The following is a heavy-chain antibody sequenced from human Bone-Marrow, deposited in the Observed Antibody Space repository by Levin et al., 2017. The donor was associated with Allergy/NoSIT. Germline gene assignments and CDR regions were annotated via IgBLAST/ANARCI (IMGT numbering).Heavy chain of an antibody. CDR1: GFTFSSYA. V-gene: IGHV3-30-3*01. D-gene: IGHD2-15*01. CDR2: ISYVGSNK. Sequence: GGSLRLSCAASGFTFSSYAMHWVRQAPGKGLEWVAVISYVGSNKYYADSVKGRFTISRDNSKNTLYLQMNSLRAEDTAVYYCARDLGHSGYYYGMDVWGQGTTVTVSS. CDR3: ARDLGHSGYYYGMDV. J-gene: IGHJ6*02.